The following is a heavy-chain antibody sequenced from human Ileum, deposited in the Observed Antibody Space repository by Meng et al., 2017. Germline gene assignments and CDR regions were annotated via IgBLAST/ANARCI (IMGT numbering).Heavy chain of an antibody. J-gene: IGHJ4*02. CDR2: ISSSGSTI. V-gene: IGHV3-48*03. CDR3: ARQFNYDYWSGYSSYYFDY. D-gene: IGHD3-3*01. Sequence: GESLKISCAASGFIFSNFEMNWVRQAPGKGLEWVSYISSSGSTIYYADSVKGRFTISRDNAKNSLFLQMNSLRADDTAVYYCARQFNYDYWSGYSSYYFDYWGQGTLVTVSS. CDR1: GFIFSNFE.